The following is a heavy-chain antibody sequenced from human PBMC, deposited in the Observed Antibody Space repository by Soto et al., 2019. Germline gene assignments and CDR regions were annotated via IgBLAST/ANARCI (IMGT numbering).Heavy chain of an antibody. J-gene: IGHJ4*02. CDR2: INPSGGST. CDR3: ARDRASYGGNLGFDY. D-gene: IGHD4-17*01. CDR1: GYTFTSYY. V-gene: IGHV1-46*01. Sequence: ASVKVSCKAPGYTFTSYYMHWLRQAPGQGLEWMGIINPSGGSTSYAQKFQGRVTMTRDTSTSTVYMELSSLRSEDTAVYYCARDRASYGGNLGFDYWGQGTLVTVSS.